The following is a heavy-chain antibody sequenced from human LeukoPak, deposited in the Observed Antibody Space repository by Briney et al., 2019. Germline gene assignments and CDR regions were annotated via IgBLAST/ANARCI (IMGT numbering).Heavy chain of an antibody. CDR3: ATVNYNRPFGY. Sequence: PGGSLRLSCAASGFTFSDYWMHWVRQAPGKGLVWVSRIKSDGGLINYADSVKGRFTISRDNTKNTLYLQLNSLRAEDTAVYYCATVNYNRPFGYWGQGTLVTVSS. V-gene: IGHV3-74*01. CDR2: IKSDGGLI. J-gene: IGHJ4*02. D-gene: IGHD1-7*01. CDR1: GFTFSDYW.